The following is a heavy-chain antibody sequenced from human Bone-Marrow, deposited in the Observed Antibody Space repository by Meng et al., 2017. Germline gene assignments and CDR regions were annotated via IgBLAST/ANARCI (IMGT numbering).Heavy chain of an antibody. J-gene: IGHJ6*02. CDR2: IYTSGST. V-gene: IGHV4-4*07. CDR1: GGSISSYY. D-gene: IGHD6-13*01. CDR3: AREVLAYSSSYMDV. Sequence: SETLSLTCTVSGGSISSYYWSWIRQPTGKGLEWIGRIYTSGSTNYNPSLKSRVTMSVDTSKNQFSLKLSSVTAADTAVYYCAREVLAYSSSYMDVWGQGTTVTVSS.